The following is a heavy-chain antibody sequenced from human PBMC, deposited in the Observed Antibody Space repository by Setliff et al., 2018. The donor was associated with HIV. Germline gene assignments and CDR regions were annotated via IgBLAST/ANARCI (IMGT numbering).Heavy chain of an antibody. Sequence: GGSLRLSCSASGFTFSSYAMHWVRQAPGKGLEYVSAISSNGGSTYYADSVKGRFTISRDNSKNTLYLQMSGLRAEDTAVYYCVKGGYNFWSGYPDAFDIWGQGTMVTVSS. CDR3: VKGGYNFWSGYPDAFDI. CDR2: ISSNGGST. V-gene: IGHV3-64D*09. J-gene: IGHJ3*02. D-gene: IGHD3-3*01. CDR1: GFTFSSYA.